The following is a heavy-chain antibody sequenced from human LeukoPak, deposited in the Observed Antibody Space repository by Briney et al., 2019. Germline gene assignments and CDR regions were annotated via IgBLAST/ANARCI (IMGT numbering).Heavy chain of an antibody. V-gene: IGHV1-2*02. CDR3: ARDRRGISGIAGC. J-gene: IGHJ4*02. CDR1: GYTFTGYY. D-gene: IGHD2-15*01. Sequence: ASVKVSCKASGYTFTGYYMHWVRQAPGQGLEWMGWINPNSGGTNYAQKFQGRVTMTRDTSISTAYMELSRLRSDDTAVYYCARDRRGISGIAGCWGQGTLVTVSS. CDR2: INPNSGGT.